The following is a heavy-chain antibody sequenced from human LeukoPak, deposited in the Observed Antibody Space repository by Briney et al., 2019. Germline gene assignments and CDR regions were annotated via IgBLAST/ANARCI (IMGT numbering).Heavy chain of an antibody. CDR2: INPNSGGT. D-gene: IGHD6-19*01. CDR3: ARAAGYSSGLDC. CDR1: GYTFTGYY. J-gene: IGHJ4*02. Sequence: ASVKVSCKASGYTFTGYYMHWVRQAPGQGLEWMGWINPNSGGTNYAQKFQGRVTMTRDTSISTAYMELSRLRSDDTAVYSCARAAGYSSGLDCWGQGTLVTVSS. V-gene: IGHV1-2*02.